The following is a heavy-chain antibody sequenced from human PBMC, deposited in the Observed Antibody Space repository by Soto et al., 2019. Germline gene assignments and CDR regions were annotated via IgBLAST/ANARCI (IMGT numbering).Heavy chain of an antibody. J-gene: IGHJ6*02. D-gene: IGHD5-12*01. CDR1: GFTFSSYA. CDR3: ARDYYRFNSGYGFSMDV. CDR2: ISYDGSNK. Sequence: QVQLVESGGGVVQPGRSLRLSCAASGFTFSSYAMHWVRQAPGKGLEWVAVISYDGSNKYYADSVKGRFTISRDNSKNXXYLQMNSLRAEDTAVYYCARDYYRFNSGYGFSMDVRGQGTTVTVSS. V-gene: IGHV3-30-3*01.